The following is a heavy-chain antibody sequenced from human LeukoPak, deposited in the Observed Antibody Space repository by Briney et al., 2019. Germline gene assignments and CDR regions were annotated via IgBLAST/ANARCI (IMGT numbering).Heavy chain of an antibody. J-gene: IGHJ6*03. CDR1: GYTFTSYA. V-gene: IGHV7-4-1*02. D-gene: IGHD6-13*01. Sequence: ASVKVSCKASGYTFTSYAMNWVRQAPGQGLEWMGWINANTGNPTYAQGFTGRFVFSLDTSVSTAYLQISSLKAEDTAVYYCARPLLSQLGEHYYYMDVWGKGTTVTVSS. CDR3: ARPLLSQLGEHYYYMDV. CDR2: INANTGNP.